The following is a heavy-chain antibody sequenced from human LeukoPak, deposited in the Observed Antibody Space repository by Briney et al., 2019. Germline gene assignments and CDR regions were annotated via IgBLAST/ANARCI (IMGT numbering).Heavy chain of an antibody. V-gene: IGHV3-7*01. CDR3: AKDLRRGIAAALAYYFDY. Sequence: GGSLRLSCAASGFTFSSYWMSWVRQAPGKGLEWVANIKQDGSEKYYVDSVKGRFTISRDNAKNSLYLQMNSLRAEDTAVYYCAKDLRRGIAAALAYYFDYWGQGTLVTVSS. J-gene: IGHJ4*02. CDR1: GFTFSSYW. CDR2: IKQDGSEK. D-gene: IGHD6-13*01.